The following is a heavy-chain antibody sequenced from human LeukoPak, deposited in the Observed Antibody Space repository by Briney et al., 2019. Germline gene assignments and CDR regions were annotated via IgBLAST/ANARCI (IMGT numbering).Heavy chain of an antibody. V-gene: IGHV4-59*08. CDR1: GGSISSYY. CDR3: ARRSLYYYGSGSYSDY. CDR2: IYHSGST. Sequence: SETLSLTCTVSGGSISSYYWSWIRQPPGKGLEWIGSIYHSGSTYYNPSLKSRVTISVDTSKNQFSLKLSSVTAADTAVYYCARRSLYYYGSGSYSDYWGQGTLVTVSS. D-gene: IGHD3-10*01. J-gene: IGHJ4*02.